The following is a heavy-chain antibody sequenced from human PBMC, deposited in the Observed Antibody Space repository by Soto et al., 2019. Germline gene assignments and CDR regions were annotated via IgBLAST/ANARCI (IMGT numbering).Heavy chain of an antibody. CDR1: GFAFTNYE. CDR3: ARGPGSGYYYFDY. D-gene: IGHD3-22*01. Sequence: PGGSRRRSWAASGFAFTNYEMNWVGQAPGKALEWVSFISGSGGTIYYADSVKGRFTISRDNAKNSLYLQMNSLRAEDTAVYYCARGPGSGYYYFDYWGQGTLVTVSS. J-gene: IGHJ4*02. CDR2: ISGSGGTI. V-gene: IGHV3-48*03.